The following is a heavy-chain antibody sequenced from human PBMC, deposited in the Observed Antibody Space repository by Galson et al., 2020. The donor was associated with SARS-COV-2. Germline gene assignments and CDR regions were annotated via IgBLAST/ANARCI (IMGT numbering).Heavy chain of an antibody. CDR1: GFTYSSYA. CDR3: AKGGSEVGYYFDY. J-gene: IGHJ4*02. Sequence: GGSLRLSCAASGFTYSSYAMSWVRQAPGKGLEWVSAISGSGGSTYYADSVKGRFTISRDNSKNTLYLQMNSLRAEDTAVYYCAKGGSEVGYYFDYWGQGALVTVSS. CDR2: ISGSGGST. D-gene: IGHD3-10*01. V-gene: IGHV3-23*01.